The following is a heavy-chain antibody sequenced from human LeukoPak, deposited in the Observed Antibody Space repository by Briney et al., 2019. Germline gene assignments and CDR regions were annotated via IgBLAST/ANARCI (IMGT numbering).Heavy chain of an antibody. D-gene: IGHD2-2*01. CDR3: ARVPKIVVPAAILYYYYYMDV. CDR2: IYYSGST. CDR1: GGSISSSSYY. J-gene: IGHJ6*03. Sequence: PSETLSLTCTVSGGSISSSSYYWSWIRQPPGKGLEWIGYIYYSGSTNYNPSLKSRVTISVDTSKNQFSLKLSSVTAADTAVYYCARVPKIVVPAAILYYYYYMDVWGKGTTVTVSS. V-gene: IGHV4-61*01.